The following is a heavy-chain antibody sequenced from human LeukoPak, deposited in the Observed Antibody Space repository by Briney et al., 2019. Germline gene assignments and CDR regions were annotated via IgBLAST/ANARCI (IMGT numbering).Heavy chain of an antibody. CDR2: IIPILGIA. CDR1: GYTLTSYG. V-gene: IGHV1-69*04. D-gene: IGHD5-18*01. J-gene: IGHJ4*02. CDR3: ARDLVDTAMVADNY. Sequence: SVKVSCKASGYTLTSYGISWVRQAPGQGLEWMGRIIPILGIANYAQKFQGRVTITADKSTSTAYMELSSLRSEDTAVYYCARDLVDTAMVADNYWGQGTLVTVSS.